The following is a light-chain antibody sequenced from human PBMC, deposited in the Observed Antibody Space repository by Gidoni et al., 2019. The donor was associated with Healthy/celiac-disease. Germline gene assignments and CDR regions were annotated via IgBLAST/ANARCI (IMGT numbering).Light chain of an antibody. Sequence: QSALTQPASVPGSPGQPFTISCTGTSSDVGSYNLVSWYQQHPGKAPKLIIYEVSKRPSGVSNRFSGSKSGNTASLTISGLQAEDEADYYCCSYAGSSTSWVFGGGTKLTVL. CDR2: EVS. J-gene: IGLJ3*02. V-gene: IGLV2-23*02. CDR3: CSYAGSSTSWV. CDR1: SSDVGSYNL.